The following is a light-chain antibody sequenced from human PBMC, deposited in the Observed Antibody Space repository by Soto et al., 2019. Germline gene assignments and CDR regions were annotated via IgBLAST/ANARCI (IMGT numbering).Light chain of an antibody. CDR3: QQLDRYPFT. CDR2: SAS. CDR1: LGIRDY. V-gene: IGKV1-9*01. Sequence: IQLTQSPSFLSASVGDRVTITCRASLGIRDYLAWYQQKPGRVPRLLIYSASTLHSGVPSRFSGSGSGTEFTLTINSLQPEDFASYYCQQLDRYPFTFGGGTKVDI. J-gene: IGKJ4*01.